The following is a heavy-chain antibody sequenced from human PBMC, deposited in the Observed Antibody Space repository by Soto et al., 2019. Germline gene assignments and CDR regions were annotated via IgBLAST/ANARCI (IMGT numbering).Heavy chain of an antibody. CDR1: GFTFSSYA. D-gene: IGHD3-10*01. CDR2: ICGSSGCT. J-gene: IGHJ4*02. Sequence: PGGSLRLSCAASGFTFSSYAMGWVRQSPGKGLEWVSLICGSSGCTNYADSVKGRFTISRDDSKNTLYLQMNSLRAEDTAVYYCAQDVYGYPYYWGQGTLVTVSS. V-gene: IGHV3-23*01. CDR3: AQDVYGYPYY.